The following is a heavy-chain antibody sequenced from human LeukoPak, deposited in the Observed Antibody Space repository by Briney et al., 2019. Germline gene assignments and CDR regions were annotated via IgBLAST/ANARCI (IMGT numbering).Heavy chain of an antibody. CDR1: GFTFSSYD. D-gene: IGHD6-13*01. CDR3: ARGKRLVFRQGSYMDV. CDR2: IGTAGDT. Sequence: PGGSLRLSCAASGFTFSSYDMHWVRQATGKGLEWVSAIGTAGDTYYPGSVKGRFTISRGNAKNSLYLQMNSLRAGDTAVYYCARGKRLVFRQGSYMDVWGKGTTVTVSS. V-gene: IGHV3-13*01. J-gene: IGHJ6*03.